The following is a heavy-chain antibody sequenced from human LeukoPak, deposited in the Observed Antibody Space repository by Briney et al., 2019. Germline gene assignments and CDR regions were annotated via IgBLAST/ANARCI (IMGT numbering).Heavy chain of an antibody. CDR1: GFTFSSYS. V-gene: IGHV3-21*01. Sequence: GGSLGPSCAASGFTFSSYSMNWVRQAPGKGLEWVSSISRSSSYIYYADSVKGRFTISRDNAKNSLYLQMNSLRAEDTAVYYCARDQYYYDSSGYYYEHDAFDSWGQGTIVPVSS. CDR3: ARDQYYYDSSGYYYEHDAFDS. D-gene: IGHD3-22*01. CDR2: ISRSSSYI. J-gene: IGHJ3*02.